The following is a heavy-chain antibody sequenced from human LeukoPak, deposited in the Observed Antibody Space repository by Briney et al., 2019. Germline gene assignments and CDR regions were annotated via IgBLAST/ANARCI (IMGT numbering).Heavy chain of an antibody. CDR1: GGSIRSYY. CDR2: ISSSGST. J-gene: IGHJ5*02. Sequence: PSETLSLTCTVSGGSIRSYYWSWIRQPAGKGLEWIGRISSSGSTNYNPSLKSRVTISVDTSKNQFSLKLSSVTAADTAVYYCAKGAGPPWFDPWGQGTLVTVSS. V-gene: IGHV4-4*07. D-gene: IGHD6-19*01. CDR3: AKGAGPPWFDP.